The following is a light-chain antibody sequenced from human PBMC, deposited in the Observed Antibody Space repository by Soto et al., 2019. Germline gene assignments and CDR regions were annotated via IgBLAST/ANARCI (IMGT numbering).Light chain of an antibody. CDR1: SSDIGGYNS. J-gene: IGLJ1*01. Sequence: QSALTQSPSASGSPGQSVTLSCTGTSSDIGGYNSVSWYQQHPGKAPKVMIYDVTKRPSGVPDRFSGSKSGNTASLTVSALQAEDEADYYCSSYTDRKNLVFGTGTKLTVL. CDR3: SSYTDRKNLV. CDR2: DVT. V-gene: IGLV2-8*01.